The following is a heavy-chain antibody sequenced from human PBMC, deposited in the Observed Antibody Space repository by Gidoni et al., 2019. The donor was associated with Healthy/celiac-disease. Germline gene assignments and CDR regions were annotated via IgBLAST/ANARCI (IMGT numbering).Heavy chain of an antibody. CDR2: IWYDVSNK. CDR3: ARAGIAVAGRRGFDY. D-gene: IGHD6-19*01. V-gene: IGHV3-33*01. Sequence: QVQLVESGGGVVQPGRSLRLSCAASGFTFSSYGMHWVRQAPGQGLDWMAVIWYDVSNKYYADSVKGRFTISRDNSKNTLYLQMNSLRAEDTAVYYCARAGIAVAGRRGFDYWGQGTLVTVSS. CDR1: GFTFSSYG. J-gene: IGHJ4*02.